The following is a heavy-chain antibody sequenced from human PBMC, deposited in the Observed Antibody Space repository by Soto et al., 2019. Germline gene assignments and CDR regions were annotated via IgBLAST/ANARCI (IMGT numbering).Heavy chain of an antibody. CDR2: ISSSGSTI. D-gene: IGHD3-10*01. CDR1: GFTFSDYY. J-gene: IGHJ6*02. V-gene: IGHV3-11*01. CDR3: AKDRSSGSPYYGMDF. Sequence: GGSLRLSCAASGFTFSDYYMSWIRQAPGKGLEWVSYISSSGSTIYYADSVKGRFTISRDNAKNSLYLQMNSLRPEDTAVYYCAKDRSSGSPYYGMDFWGQGTMVTVS.